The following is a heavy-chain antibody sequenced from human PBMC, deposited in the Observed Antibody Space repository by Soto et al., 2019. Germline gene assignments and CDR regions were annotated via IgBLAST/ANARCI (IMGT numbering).Heavy chain of an antibody. CDR1: GFIFSTYA. J-gene: IGHJ6*02. CDR2: ISGSGGIT. Sequence: EVQLLESGGGLVQPGGSLRLSCAASGFIFSTYAMSWVRQAPGKGLEWVSAISGSGGITYYADSVKGRFTISRDNSKNTLYLQMNSLRAEDTAVYYCAKDNSYGSKSCRGCVDVWGQGTTVTVSS. D-gene: IGHD3-10*01. CDR3: AKDNSYGSKSCRGCVDV. V-gene: IGHV3-23*01.